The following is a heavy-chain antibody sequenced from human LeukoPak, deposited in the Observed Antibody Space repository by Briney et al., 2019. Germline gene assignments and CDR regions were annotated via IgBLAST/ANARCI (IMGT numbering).Heavy chain of an antibody. V-gene: IGHV1-18*01. CDR1: GYTFTSYG. CDR2: IGAYNGNT. CDR3: AREEYSSPYNWFDP. J-gene: IGHJ5*02. Sequence: GASVKVSCKASGYTFTSYGISWVRQAPGQGLEWMGWIGAYNGNTNYAQKLQGRVTMTTDTSTSTAYMELRSLRSDDTAVYYCAREEYSSPYNWFDPWGQGTLVTVSS. D-gene: IGHD6-6*01.